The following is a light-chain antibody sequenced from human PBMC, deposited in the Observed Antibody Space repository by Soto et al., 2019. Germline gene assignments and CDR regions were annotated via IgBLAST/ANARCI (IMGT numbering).Light chain of an antibody. V-gene: IGKV1-9*01. J-gene: IGKJ4*01. CDR2: AAS. Sequence: IQLTQSPSSLSASIGDRVTITCRASQDISSYLAWYRQKAGKAPELLIEAASTLQSGVPSRFSGSGSGTDFALTISSLQPEDFATHYCQQLKKYPLSFGGGTKVEIK. CDR3: QQLKKYPLS. CDR1: QDISSY.